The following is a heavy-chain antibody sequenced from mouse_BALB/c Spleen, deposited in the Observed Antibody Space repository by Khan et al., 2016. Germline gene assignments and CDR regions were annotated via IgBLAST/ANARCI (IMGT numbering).Heavy chain of an antibody. CDR3: SRSYYISYDAMDY. J-gene: IGHJ4*01. CDR2: ILPGSGTT. D-gene: IGHD2-12*01. V-gene: IGHV1-9*01. CDR1: GYTFSSYW. Sequence: QVQLQQSGAELMKPGASVKISCKATGYTFSSYWIEWVKQRPGHGLEWIGEILPGSGTTNYNEKFKGKATFTADTSSNTAYMQLSSLTSEDSAVSSCSRSYYISYDAMDYWGQGTSVTVSS.